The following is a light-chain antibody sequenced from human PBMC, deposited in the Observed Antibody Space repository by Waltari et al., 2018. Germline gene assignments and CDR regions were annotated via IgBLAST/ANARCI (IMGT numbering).Light chain of an antibody. Sequence: QSALTQPHSVSGSPGQSVTISCTGISTDVGDYDYVAWYQQLPGKAPKLMIYDVTKRPSGVPDRFSGSKSGSTASLTISGLQTEDEADYYCCSYAGRDYVFATGTKVTVL. CDR2: DVT. V-gene: IGLV2-11*01. J-gene: IGLJ1*01. CDR3: CSYAGRDYV. CDR1: STDVGDYDY.